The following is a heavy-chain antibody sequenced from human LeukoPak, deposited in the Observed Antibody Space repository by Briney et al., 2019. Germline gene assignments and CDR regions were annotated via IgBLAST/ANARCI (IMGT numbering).Heavy chain of an antibody. D-gene: IGHD3-10*01. CDR2: ISSSSSYI. Sequence: GGSLRLSCAASGFTFSSYSMNWVRQAPGKGLEWVSSISSSSSYIYYADSVKGRFTISRDNAKDSLYLQMNSLRAEDTAVYYCARPSGTPPGSWFDPWGQGTLVTVSS. J-gene: IGHJ5*02. CDR3: ARPSGTPPGSWFDP. CDR1: GFTFSSYS. V-gene: IGHV3-21*01.